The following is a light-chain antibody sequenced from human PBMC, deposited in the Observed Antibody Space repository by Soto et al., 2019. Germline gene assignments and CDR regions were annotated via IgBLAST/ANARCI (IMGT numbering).Light chain of an antibody. CDR3: QQVNVYPST. Sequence: IQLTQSPSSLSASLGDRAPITCRASQGISNHLGWYLKKPGKAPELLIYAASTLQTGVPSRFSGGGSGTDFTLTITSLQPEDVATYYCQQVNVYPSTLGGGTKVDI. J-gene: IGKJ4*01. V-gene: IGKV1-9*01. CDR2: AAS. CDR1: QGISNH.